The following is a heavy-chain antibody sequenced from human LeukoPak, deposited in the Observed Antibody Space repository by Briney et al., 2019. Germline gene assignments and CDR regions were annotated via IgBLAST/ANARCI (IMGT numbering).Heavy chain of an antibody. J-gene: IGHJ4*02. CDR2: ISGSGGTT. CDR1: GFTFSSYA. CDR3: AKDRVYMVRGLTPFDY. D-gene: IGHD3-10*01. V-gene: IGHV3-23*01. Sequence: PGGSLRLSCAASGFTFSSYAMSWVRQAPGKGLEWVSVISGSGGTTYYADSVKGRFTISRDNSKNTLYLQMNSLRAEDTAVYYCAKDRVYMVRGLTPFDYWGQGTLVTVSS.